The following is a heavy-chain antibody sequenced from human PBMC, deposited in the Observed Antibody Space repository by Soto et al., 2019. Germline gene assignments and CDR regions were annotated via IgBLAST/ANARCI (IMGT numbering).Heavy chain of an antibody. V-gene: IGHV3-23*01. CDR3: AKDILEVTPGIDV. CDR1: GFTFSNYA. D-gene: IGHD5-18*01. J-gene: IGHJ6*02. CDR2: IRGSATTT. Sequence: EVQLLESGGGLVQPGGSLRLSCVASGFTFSNYAMSWVRQAPGKGLEWVSAIRGSATTTYYADSVTGRFTISRDNSKNTLYLQMNSLRVEDTAIYYCAKDILEVTPGIDVWGQGTTVTVSS.